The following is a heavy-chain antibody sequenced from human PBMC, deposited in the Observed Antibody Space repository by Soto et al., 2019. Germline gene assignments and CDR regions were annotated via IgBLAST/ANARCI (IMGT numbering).Heavy chain of an antibody. D-gene: IGHD2-8*02. CDR3: AKAKGSFDHTGPAQ. CDR1: GFSFRNYA. V-gene: IGHV3-23*01. Sequence: EVQLLESGGGLIQPGGPLRLSCATFGFSFRNYAMSWVRQAPGKGLEWVSGFGVDYVTYYADSVRGRFTISRDNSKNTLYLQMNSLRAEDTALYYCAKAKGSFDHTGPAQWGQGTLVTVSS. J-gene: IGHJ4*02. CDR2: FGVDYVT.